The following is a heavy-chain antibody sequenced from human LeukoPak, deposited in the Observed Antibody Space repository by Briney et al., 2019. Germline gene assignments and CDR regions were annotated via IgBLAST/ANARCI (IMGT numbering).Heavy chain of an antibody. CDR1: GFTFSNYA. J-gene: IGHJ4*02. CDR2: ITYSDGRR. Sequence: PGGSLRLSCAASGFTFSNYAMSWVRQAPGKGLEWVSSITYSDGRRYYADSVKGRFTISRDNSKNTLYLQMSSLRAEDTAVYYCAKERTNQLLWGFFDYWGQGTLVTVSS. D-gene: IGHD2-2*01. CDR3: AKERTNQLLWGFFDY. V-gene: IGHV3-23*01.